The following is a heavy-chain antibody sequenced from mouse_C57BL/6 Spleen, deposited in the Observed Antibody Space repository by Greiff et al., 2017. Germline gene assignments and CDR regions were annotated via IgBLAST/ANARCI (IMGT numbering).Heavy chain of an antibody. D-gene: IGHD1-1*01. CDR2: IDPSDSET. CDR3: ARFHYYGSSDWYFDV. Sequence: VQLQQPGAELVRPGSSVKLSCKASGYTFTSYWMHWVKQRPIQGLEWIGNIDPSDSETHYNQKFKDKATLTVDKSSSTAYMQLSSLTSEDSAVYYCARFHYYGSSDWYFDVWGTGTTVTVSS. CDR1: GYTFTSYW. J-gene: IGHJ1*03. V-gene: IGHV1-52*01.